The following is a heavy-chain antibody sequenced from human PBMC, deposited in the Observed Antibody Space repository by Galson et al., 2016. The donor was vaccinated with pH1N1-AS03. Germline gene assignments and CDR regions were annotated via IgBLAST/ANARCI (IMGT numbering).Heavy chain of an antibody. Sequence: SLRLSCAASGFSFSRYAMIWVRQAPGKGLEWVSSLSGTGLSAYYADSVKGRFSISRDNSKSTVYLHLKGLRVGDTAGYYCGKSMGVPGSGYYGVLDSCGQGTLVTVSS. D-gene: IGHD3-22*01. V-gene: IGHV3-23*01. CDR1: GFSFSRYA. CDR2: LSGTGLSA. J-gene: IGHJ4*02. CDR3: GKSMGVPGSGYYGVLDS.